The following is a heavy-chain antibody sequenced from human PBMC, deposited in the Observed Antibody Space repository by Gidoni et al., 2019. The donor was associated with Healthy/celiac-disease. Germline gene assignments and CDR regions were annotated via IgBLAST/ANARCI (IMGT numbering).Heavy chain of an antibody. D-gene: IGHD3-3*01. CDR2: VIPMFGTA. J-gene: IGHJ4*02. V-gene: IGHV1-69*01. Sequence: GLEWMGGVIPMFGTANYAQKFQGRVTITADVSTSTAYMELSSLRSEDTAVYYCARDWSVVGAPRSAYAYWGQGTLVTVSS. CDR3: ARDWSVVGAPRSAYAY.